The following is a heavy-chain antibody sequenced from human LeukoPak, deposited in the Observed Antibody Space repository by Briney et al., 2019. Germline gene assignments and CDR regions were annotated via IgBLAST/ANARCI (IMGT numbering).Heavy chain of an antibody. CDR1: GYTFTSYG. Sequence: ASVKVSCKASGYTFTSYGISWVRQAPGQGLEWMGWISAYNDNTNYAQKLQGRVTMTTDTSTSTAYMELRSLRSDDTAVYYCARLDSIVVVPAARRYYYMDVWGKGTTVTVSS. V-gene: IGHV1-18*01. J-gene: IGHJ6*03. CDR2: ISAYNDNT. D-gene: IGHD2-2*01. CDR3: ARLDSIVVVPAARRYYYMDV.